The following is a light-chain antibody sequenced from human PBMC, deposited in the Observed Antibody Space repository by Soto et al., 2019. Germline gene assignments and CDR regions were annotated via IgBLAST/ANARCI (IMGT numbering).Light chain of an antibody. CDR2: AAS. CDR3: QQYTNVPA. J-gene: IGKJ4*01. Sequence: DIQMTQSPSSLSASVGDRVTITCRASQGISNYLAWYQQIPGKVPKLLISAASTLQSGVPSRFSGSGSGTDFTLTISSLQPEDVATYSCQQYTNVPAFGGGTKVAIK. V-gene: IGKV1-27*01. CDR1: QGISNY.